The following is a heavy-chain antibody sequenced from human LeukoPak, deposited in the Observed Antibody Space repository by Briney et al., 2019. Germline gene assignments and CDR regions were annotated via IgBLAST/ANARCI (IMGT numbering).Heavy chain of an antibody. CDR2: INHSGST. CDR1: GGSFSGYY. Sequence: SETLSLTCAVYGGSFSGYYRSWIRQPPGKGLEWIGEINHSGSTNYNPSLKSRVTISVDTSKNQFSLKLSSVTAADTAVYYCARGVRVPDYWGQGTLVTVSS. D-gene: IGHD3-10*02. J-gene: IGHJ4*02. CDR3: ARGVRVPDY. V-gene: IGHV4-34*01.